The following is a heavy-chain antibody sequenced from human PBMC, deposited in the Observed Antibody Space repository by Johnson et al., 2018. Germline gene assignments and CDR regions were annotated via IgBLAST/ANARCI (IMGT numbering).Heavy chain of an antibody. Sequence: VQLVQSGGGLVKPGGSLRLSCGASGFTFSSYSMNWVRQAPGKGLEWVSSISSSSSYIYYADSVKGRFTISRDNAKNSLYLQMNSLRPEDTAVYYCASEVQQWLLREDYWGQGTLVTVSS. CDR2: ISSSSSYI. D-gene: IGHD6-19*01. CDR1: GFTFSSYS. J-gene: IGHJ4*02. CDR3: ASEVQQWLLREDY. V-gene: IGHV3-21*01.